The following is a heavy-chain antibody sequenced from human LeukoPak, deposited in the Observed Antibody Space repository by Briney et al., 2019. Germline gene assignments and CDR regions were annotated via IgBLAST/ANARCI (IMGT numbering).Heavy chain of an antibody. CDR2: IKQDGSEK. D-gene: IGHD3-3*01. CDR1: GFTFSNYW. J-gene: IGHJ4*02. Sequence: PGGSLRLSCAASGFTFSNYWMNWVRQAPGKGLEWVANIKQDGSEKYYVDSVKGRFTVSRDNTKNSLYLQMNSLRAEDTAVYYCTKSGDPEYYDFWSGYYPDYWGQGTLVTVSS. CDR3: TKSGDPEYYDFWSGYYPDY. V-gene: IGHV3-7*01.